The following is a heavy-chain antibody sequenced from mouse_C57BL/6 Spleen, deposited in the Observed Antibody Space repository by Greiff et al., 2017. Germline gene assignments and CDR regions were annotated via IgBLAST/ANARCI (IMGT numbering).Heavy chain of an antibody. CDR1: GYTFTSYW. J-gene: IGHJ3*01. CDR3: ARSYGSRAAWFAY. D-gene: IGHD1-1*01. Sequence: QVQLQQPGAELVKPGASVKLSCKASGYTFTSYWMPWVQQRPGHGLEWIGMIHPNSGSTNYNEKFKSKATLTVDKASSTAYMQLSSLTSEDSAVYYCARSYGSRAAWFAYWGQGTLVTVSA. V-gene: IGHV1-64*01. CDR2: IHPNSGST.